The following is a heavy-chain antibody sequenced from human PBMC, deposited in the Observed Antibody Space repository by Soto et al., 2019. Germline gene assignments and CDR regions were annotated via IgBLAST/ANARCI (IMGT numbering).Heavy chain of an antibody. CDR3: ARDIGTGLYYFAC. J-gene: IGHJ4*02. D-gene: IGHD1-1*01. V-gene: IGHV1-46*01. Sequence: QVQLVQSGAEVKKPGASVKVSCKASGYTFTSYYMHWVRQAPGQGLEWMGIINPSGGSTSYAQKCQGRVTMTRDRYTSTVYMELSSLRSEYTAVYYCARDIGTGLYYFACWGQGTLVTVSS. CDR1: GYTFTSYY. CDR2: INPSGGST.